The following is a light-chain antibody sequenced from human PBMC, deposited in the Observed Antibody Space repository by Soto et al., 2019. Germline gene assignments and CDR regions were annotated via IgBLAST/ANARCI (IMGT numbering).Light chain of an antibody. V-gene: IGKV1-8*01. CDR3: QQYQILWK. CDR1: QGISSY. CDR2: AAS. Sequence: SGRARGASRWSAYKRESVAIGYRASQGISSYLAWYQQKPGKAPKLLIYAASTLQSGFPSRFSGSGSGTEFTFTIDILQSRDFSGYYCQQYQILWKCAQGTKVDIK. J-gene: IGKJ1*01.